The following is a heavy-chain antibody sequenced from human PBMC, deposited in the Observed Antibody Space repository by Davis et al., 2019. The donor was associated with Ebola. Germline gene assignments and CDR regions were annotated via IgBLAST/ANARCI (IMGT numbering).Heavy chain of an antibody. CDR1: GFSLSTSGMG. V-gene: IGHV2-5*02. CDR2: IFWDDDR. CDR3: TRLGYTNGWFYFDY. J-gene: IGHJ4*02. D-gene: IGHD5-12*01. Sequence: SGPTLVKPTQTLTLTCTFSGFSLSTSGMGVGWIRQPPGKALECLGFIFWDDDRRYSPSLKSRLTITKDTSKNQVVLTMTNMDPADTATYYCTRLGYTNGWFYFDYWARDPLSPSPQ.